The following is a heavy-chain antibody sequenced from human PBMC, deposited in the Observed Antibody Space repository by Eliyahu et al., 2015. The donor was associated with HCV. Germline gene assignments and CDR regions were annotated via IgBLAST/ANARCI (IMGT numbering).Heavy chain of an antibody. D-gene: IGHD6-19*01. J-gene: IGHJ5*02. V-gene: IGHV4-59*01. Sequence: QVQLQESGPGLVKPSETLSLTCTXSGGSITTYSWSWIRQPPGKGLEWIGYIHYSGSTNYNPSLKSRVTMSVDTSKNQFSLNLTSVTAADTAMYYCASGGGGIAVTGTGGWFDPWGQGTLVTVSS. CDR1: GGSITTYS. CDR3: ASGGGGIAVTGTGGWFDP. CDR2: IHYSGST.